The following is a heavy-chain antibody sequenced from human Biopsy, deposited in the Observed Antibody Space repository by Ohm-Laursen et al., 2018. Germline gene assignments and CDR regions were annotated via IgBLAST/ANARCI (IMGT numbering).Heavy chain of an antibody. J-gene: IGHJ3*01. CDR3: ARDIMNRIAGLVARSDVFDV. CDR1: GYAVNDYF. Sequence: SVKVSCNGSGYAVNDYFLHWLRQAPGQGPEWMGGISPNSGGTNYAQKFQGRVTMTTDTSTSTVYLELRRLISDDAAVYYCARDIMNRIAGLVARSDVFDVWGQGTLVTVSS. V-gene: IGHV1-2*02. D-gene: IGHD3-16*01. CDR2: ISPNSGGT.